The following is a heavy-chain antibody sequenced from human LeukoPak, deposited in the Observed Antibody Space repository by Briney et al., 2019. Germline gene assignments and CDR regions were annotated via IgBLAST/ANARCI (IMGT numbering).Heavy chain of an antibody. Sequence: PSETLSLTCTVSGGSISSGDYYWSWIRQPPGKGLEWIGYIYYSGSTYYNPSLESRVTISVDTSKNQFSLKLSSVTAADTAVYYCARVNTENDAFDIWGQGTMVTVSS. CDR3: ARVNTENDAFDI. CDR1: GGSISSGDYY. CDR2: IYYSGST. D-gene: IGHD5-18*01. J-gene: IGHJ3*02. V-gene: IGHV4-30-4*01.